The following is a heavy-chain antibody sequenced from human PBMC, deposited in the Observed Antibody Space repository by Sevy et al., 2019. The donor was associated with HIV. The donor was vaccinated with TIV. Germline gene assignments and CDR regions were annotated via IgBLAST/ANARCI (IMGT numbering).Heavy chain of an antibody. CDR2: IRFDGTIQ. J-gene: IGHJ6*02. V-gene: IGHV3-30*02. D-gene: IGHD2-2*01. Sequence: GGSLRLSCAASGFTFSTYGMHWVRQAPGKGLEWVAFIRFDGTIQYYTDSVKGRLTISRDNSKNTPYLQMNSLRAGDTAVYFCAKVLHIVVVPAAIDYYYGMDVWGQGTTVTVSS. CDR3: AKVLHIVVVPAAIDYYYGMDV. CDR1: GFTFSTYG.